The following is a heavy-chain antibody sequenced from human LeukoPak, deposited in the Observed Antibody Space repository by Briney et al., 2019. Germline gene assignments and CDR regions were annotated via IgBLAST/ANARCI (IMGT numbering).Heavy chain of an antibody. Sequence: SETLSLTCTVSGGSISSYYWSWIRQPPGKGLEWIGYIYTSGSTNYNPSLKSRVTISVDTSKNQFSLKLSSVTAADTAVYYCARHLTGCVGPTDCGPYYFDYWGQGTLVTVSS. V-gene: IGHV4-4*09. CDR2: IYTSGST. CDR1: GGSISSYY. D-gene: IGHD1-26*01. CDR3: ARHLTGCVGPTDCGPYYFDY. J-gene: IGHJ4*02.